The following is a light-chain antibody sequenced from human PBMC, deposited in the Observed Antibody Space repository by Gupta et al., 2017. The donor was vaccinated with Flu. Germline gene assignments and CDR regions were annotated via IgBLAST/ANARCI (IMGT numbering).Light chain of an antibody. J-gene: IGLJ1*01. V-gene: IGLV2-14*03. CDR2: DVS. CDR3: SSYTSSSTLVV. CDR1: SSDVGGYNY. Sequence: ITISCTGTSSDVGGYNYVSWYQHHPGKAPKLMIYDVSNRPSGVSIRFSGSKSGNTASLTISGLQAEDEAEYFCSSYTSSSTLVVFGTGTKVTVL.